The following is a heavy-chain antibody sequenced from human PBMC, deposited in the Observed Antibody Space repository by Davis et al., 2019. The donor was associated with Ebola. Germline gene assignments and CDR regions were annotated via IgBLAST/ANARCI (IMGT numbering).Heavy chain of an antibody. J-gene: IGHJ5*02. Sequence: SETLSLTCTVSGGSISTHYWSWIRQPPGKGLEWIGYIYYSGSTTYNPSLRSRVTISVDTSKTQFSLKLSSVTAADTAVYYCARGLGYYDFWSGYYPNNWFDPWGQGTLVTVSS. D-gene: IGHD3-3*01. CDR1: GGSISTHY. CDR2: IYYSGST. V-gene: IGHV4-59*11. CDR3: ARGLGYYDFWSGYYPNNWFDP.